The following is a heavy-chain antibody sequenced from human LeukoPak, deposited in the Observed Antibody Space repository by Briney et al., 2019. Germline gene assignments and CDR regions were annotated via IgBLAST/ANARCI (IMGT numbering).Heavy chain of an antibody. CDR2: FDPEDGET. CDR3: ATLIAVAGTEDY. V-gene: IGHV1-24*01. D-gene: IGHD6-19*01. CDR1: GYTLTELS. Sequence: ASVKVSCKVSGYTLTELSMHWVRQAPGKGLEWMGGFDPEDGETIYAQKFQGRVTMTEDTSTDTAYMELSSLRSEDTAVYYCATLIAVAGTEDYWGQGTLVTVSS. J-gene: IGHJ4*02.